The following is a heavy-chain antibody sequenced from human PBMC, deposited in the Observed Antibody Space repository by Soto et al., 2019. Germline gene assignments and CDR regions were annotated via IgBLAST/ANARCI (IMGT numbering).Heavy chain of an antibody. Sequence: QVAMVQSGAEVKKPGASVNVSCKTSGYSFITHGISWVRQAPGQGLKWMGWINPYTGNTNYAQSLQGRVTMTTDRSTSTAYMALRRLTSDDTALYYCARSPRISRSGDVWGKGTAVTVSS. CDR1: GYSFITHG. CDR3: ARSPRISRSGDV. CDR2: INPYTGNT. V-gene: IGHV1-18*01. D-gene: IGHD4-17*01. J-gene: IGHJ6*04.